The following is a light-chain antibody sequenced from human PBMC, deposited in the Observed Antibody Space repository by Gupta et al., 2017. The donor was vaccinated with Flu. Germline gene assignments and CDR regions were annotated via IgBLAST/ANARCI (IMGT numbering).Light chain of an antibody. J-gene: IGKJ1*01. CDR2: DAS. CDR3: QQDNNWPWT. CDR1: QSVSSN. V-gene: IGKV3-15*01. Sequence: EIVMTQSPATLSVSPGERATLSCRASQSVSSNLAWYQQKPGQVPRLLIYDASTRATGIPARFSGSGSGTEFTLTISSLQSEDFAVYYCQQDNNWPWTFGQGTKVEIK.